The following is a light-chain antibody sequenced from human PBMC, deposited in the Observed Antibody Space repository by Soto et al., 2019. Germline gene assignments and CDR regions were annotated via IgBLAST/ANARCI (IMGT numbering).Light chain of an antibody. J-gene: IGLJ1*01. Sequence: ALTQPASVSGSPRQSITISCTGTSSDVGSYNLVSWYQQHPGKAPKLMIYEGSKRPSGVSNRFSGSKSGNTASLTISGLQAEDEADYYCCSYAGSSTFYVFGTGTKVTVL. V-gene: IGLV2-23*01. CDR3: CSYAGSSTFYV. CDR1: SSDVGSYNL. CDR2: EGS.